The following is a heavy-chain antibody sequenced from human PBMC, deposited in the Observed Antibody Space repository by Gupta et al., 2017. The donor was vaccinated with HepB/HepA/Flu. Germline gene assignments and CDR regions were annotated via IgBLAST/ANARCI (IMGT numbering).Heavy chain of an antibody. CDR2: ISWNSGSI. D-gene: IGHD3-10*01. CDR3: AKGWXGESPEYYYGMDV. CDR1: GFTFDDYA. J-gene: IGHJ6*02. Sequence: EVQLVESGGGLVQPGRSLRLSCAASGFTFDDYAMHWVRQAPGKGLEWVSGISWNSGSIGYADSVKGRVTISRDNAKNSLYLQMNSLRAEDTAXYXCAKGWXGESPEYYYGMDVGGQGTTVTVSS. V-gene: IGHV3-9*01.